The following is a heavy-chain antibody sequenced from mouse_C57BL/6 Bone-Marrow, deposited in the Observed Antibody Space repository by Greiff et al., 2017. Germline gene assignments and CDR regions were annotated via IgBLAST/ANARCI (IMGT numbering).Heavy chain of an antibody. J-gene: IGHJ3*01. CDR1: GFTFSSYA. V-gene: IGHV5-4*01. Sequence: EVQGVESGGGLVKPGGSLKLSCAASGFTFSSYAMSWVRQTPEKRLEWVATISDGGSYTYYPDNVKGRFTISRDNAKNNLYLQMSHLKSEDTAMYYCARGDDYDALAYWGQGTLVTVSA. CDR3: ARGDDYDALAY. D-gene: IGHD2-4*01. CDR2: ISDGGSYT.